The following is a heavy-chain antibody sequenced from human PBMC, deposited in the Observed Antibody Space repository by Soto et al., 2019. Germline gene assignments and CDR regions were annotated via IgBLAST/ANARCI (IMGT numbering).Heavy chain of an antibody. V-gene: IGHV4-59*08. D-gene: IGHD4-17*01. CDR3: ARHGATVTTFGYYYYYMDV. CDR2: IYYSGST. CDR1: GGSISSYY. J-gene: IGHJ6*03. Sequence: SETLSLTCTVSGGSISSYYWSWIRQPPGKGLEWIGYIYYSGSTNYNPSLKSRVTISVDTSKNQFSLKLSSVTAADTAVYYCARHGATVTTFGYYYYYMDVWGKGTTVTV.